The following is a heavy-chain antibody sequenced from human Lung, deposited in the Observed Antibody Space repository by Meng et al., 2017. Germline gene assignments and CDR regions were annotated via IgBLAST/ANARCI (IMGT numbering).Heavy chain of an antibody. CDR2: IYHSGST. CDR3: TKNDFYCLGY. CDR1: GGSISSSNW. Sequence: QGKRQGSGPGLVKPSGTLSLTCAVSGGSISSSNWWSWVRQPPGKGLEWIGEIYHSGSTNYNPSLKSRITISVDKPKNQFSLTLSSVTAADTAVYYCTKNDFYCLGYWGQGTLVTVSS. V-gene: IGHV4-4*02. D-gene: IGHD2-21*01. J-gene: IGHJ4*02.